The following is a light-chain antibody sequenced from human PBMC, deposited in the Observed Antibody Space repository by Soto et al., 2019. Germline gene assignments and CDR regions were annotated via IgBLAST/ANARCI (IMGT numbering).Light chain of an antibody. J-gene: IGKJ1*01. CDR2: AAS. V-gene: IGKV1-39*01. CDR3: QQSYSTPRT. CDR1: QSISNY. Sequence: DIQMTQSPSSLSASVGDRVSITCRASQSISNYLNWYQQKPGKAPKVLIYAASSLQSGVPSRFSGGGSGTDFTLTISSLQPEDFATYYCQQSYSTPRTFGQGTKVDIK.